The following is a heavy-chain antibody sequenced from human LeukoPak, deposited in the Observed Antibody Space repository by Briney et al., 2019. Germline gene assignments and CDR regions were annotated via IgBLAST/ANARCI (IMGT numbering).Heavy chain of an antibody. D-gene: IGHD5-18*01. CDR1: GFTFSSYG. J-gene: IGHJ4*02. Sequence: GGSLRLSCAASGFTFSSYGMHWVRQAPGKGLEWVAVISYDGSNKYYADSVKGRFTISRDNSKNTLYLQVNSLRAEDTAVYYRAKPISLQLWLANFDYWGQGTLVTVSS. CDR2: ISYDGSNK. V-gene: IGHV3-30*18. CDR3: AKPISLQLWLANFDY.